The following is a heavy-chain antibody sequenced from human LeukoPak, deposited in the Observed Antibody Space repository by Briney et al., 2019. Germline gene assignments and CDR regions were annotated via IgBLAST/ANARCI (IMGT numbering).Heavy chain of an antibody. J-gene: IGHJ4*02. Sequence: QAGGSLRLSCAASGFTFSSYEMNWLRQAPGQGLEWVSYISTSGISIYYADSEKGRFTIVRDNAKDSLYLQVSSLRAEDTAVYYCARGNSGTYYPFDNWGQGTLVTVSS. V-gene: IGHV3-48*03. CDR1: GFTFSSYE. CDR3: ARGNSGTYYPFDN. D-gene: IGHD1-26*01. CDR2: ISTSGISI.